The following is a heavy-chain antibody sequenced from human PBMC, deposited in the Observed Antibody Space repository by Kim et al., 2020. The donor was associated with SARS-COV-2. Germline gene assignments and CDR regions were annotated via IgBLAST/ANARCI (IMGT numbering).Heavy chain of an antibody. CDR1: GFIVTSYA. V-gene: IGHV3-23*01. Sequence: GGSLRLSCAASGFIVTSYAMTWVRQGPGKGLEWVSGISGSDDSPYYADSVRGRFTISRDKSQNTLLLQMNALGAEDTAVYYCGKVMVANIFSTYGMDVWGQGIMVTVSS. CDR2: ISGSDDSP. CDR3: GKVMVANIFSTYGMDV. D-gene: IGHD5-12*01. J-gene: IGHJ6*02.